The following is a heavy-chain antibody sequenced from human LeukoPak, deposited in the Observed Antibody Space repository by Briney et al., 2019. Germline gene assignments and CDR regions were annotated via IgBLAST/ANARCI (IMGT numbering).Heavy chain of an antibody. CDR1: GGSFSGYY. J-gene: IGHJ5*02. V-gene: IGHV4-34*01. Sequence: KPSETLSLTCAVYGGSFSGYYWSWIRQPPGKGLEWIGEINHSGSTNYNPSLKSRVTISVDTSKNQFSLKLSSVTAADTAVYYCARSPGSSGWENWFDPWGQGTRVTVSS. CDR2: INHSGST. D-gene: IGHD6-19*01. CDR3: ARSPGSSGWENWFDP.